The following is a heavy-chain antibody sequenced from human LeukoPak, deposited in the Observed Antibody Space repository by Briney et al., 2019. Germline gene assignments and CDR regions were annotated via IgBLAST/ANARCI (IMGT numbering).Heavy chain of an antibody. D-gene: IGHD2-15*01. V-gene: IGHV3-23*01. Sequence: GGSLRLSCATSGSTFSSYAMNWVRQAPGKGLECVSFISTSGDFTYYAASVKGRFTVSRDNSKNTLYLQMNSLRADDMAVYYCAGCSGGSCYSRGKYGVDVWGQGTTVIVSS. CDR2: ISTSGDFT. J-gene: IGHJ6*02. CDR3: AGCSGGSCYSRGKYGVDV. CDR1: GSTFSSYA.